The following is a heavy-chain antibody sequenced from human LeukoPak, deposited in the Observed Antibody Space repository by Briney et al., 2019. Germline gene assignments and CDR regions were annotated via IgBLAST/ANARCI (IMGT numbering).Heavy chain of an antibody. CDR2: ISAYNGNT. D-gene: IGHD3-22*01. V-gene: IGHV1-18*04. J-gene: IGHJ5*02. Sequence: ASVKVSCKASGYTFTGYYMHWVRQAPGQGLEWMGWISAYNGNTNYAQKLQGRVTMTTDTSTSTAYMELRSLRSDDTAVYYCARDPSGYYYDSSGFDPWGQGTLVTVSS. CDR1: GYTFTGYY. CDR3: ARDPSGYYYDSSGFDP.